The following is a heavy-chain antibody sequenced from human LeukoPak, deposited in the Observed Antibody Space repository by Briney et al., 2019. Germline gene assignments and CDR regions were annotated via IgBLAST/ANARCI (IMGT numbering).Heavy chain of an antibody. Sequence: SETLSLTCTVSGGSISNKYWGWIRQPPGKGLEWIGSIYYSGSTYYNPSLKSRVTISVDTSKNQFSLKLSSVTAADTAVYYCARRQAAALDYWGQGTLVTVSS. D-gene: IGHD6-13*01. CDR2: IYYSGST. CDR1: GGSISNKY. J-gene: IGHJ4*02. CDR3: ARRQAAALDY. V-gene: IGHV4-39*01.